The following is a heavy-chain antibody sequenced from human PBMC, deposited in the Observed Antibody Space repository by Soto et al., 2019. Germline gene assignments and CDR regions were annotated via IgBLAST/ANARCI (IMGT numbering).Heavy chain of an antibody. CDR3: ARDGVLRFLEWLSYFDY. Sequence: ASVKVSCKASGYTFTSYAMHWVRQAPGQRLEWMGWINAGNGNTKYSQKFQGRVTITRDTSASTAYMELSSLRSEDTAVYYCARDGVLRFLEWLSYFDYWGQGTLVTVSS. CDR2: INAGNGNT. J-gene: IGHJ4*02. V-gene: IGHV1-3*01. CDR1: GYTFTSYA. D-gene: IGHD3-3*01.